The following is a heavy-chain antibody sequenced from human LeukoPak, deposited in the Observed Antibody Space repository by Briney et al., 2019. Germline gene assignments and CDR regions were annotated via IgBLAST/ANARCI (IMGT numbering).Heavy chain of an antibody. V-gene: IGHV1-3*01. J-gene: IGHJ6*03. CDR2: INAGNGNT. D-gene: IGHD4-11*01. CDR1: GYTFTSYA. Sequence: GASVKVSCKASGYTFTSYAMHWVRQAPGQRLEWMGWINAGNGNTNYAQKLQGRVTMTTDTSTSTAYMELRSLRSDDTAVYYCAKMTTVRGYYYYYYMDVWGKGTTVTISS. CDR3: AKMTTVRGYYYYYYMDV.